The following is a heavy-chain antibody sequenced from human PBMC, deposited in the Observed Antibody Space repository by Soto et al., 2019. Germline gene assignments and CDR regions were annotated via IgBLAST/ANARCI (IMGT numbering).Heavy chain of an antibody. CDR2: INPSFGTT. CDR3: ARGPLEYYDSSGYFFSYYFDY. V-gene: IGHV1-46*01. J-gene: IGHJ4*02. CDR1: GYTFTSYY. Sequence: ASVKVSCKASGYTFTSYYMHWVRQAPGQGLEWMGVINPSFGTTNYAQKFQGRVTITADESTSTAYMELSSLRSEDTAVYYCARGPLEYYDSSGYFFSYYFDYWGQGTLVTVSS. D-gene: IGHD3-22*01.